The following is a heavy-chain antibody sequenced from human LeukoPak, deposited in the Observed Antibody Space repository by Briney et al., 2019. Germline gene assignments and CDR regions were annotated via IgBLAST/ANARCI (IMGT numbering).Heavy chain of an antibody. D-gene: IGHD1-20*01. CDR1: GYTFTGYY. CDR3: ARQLSGNWYQYYFDY. V-gene: IGHV1-2*02. CDR2: INPNSGGT. Sequence: ASVKVSCKASGYTFTGYYMHWVRQAPGQGLEWMGWINPNSGGTNYAQKFQGRVTMTRDTSISTAYMELSRLRSDDTAVYYCARQLSGNWYQYYFDYWGQGTLVTVSS. J-gene: IGHJ4*02.